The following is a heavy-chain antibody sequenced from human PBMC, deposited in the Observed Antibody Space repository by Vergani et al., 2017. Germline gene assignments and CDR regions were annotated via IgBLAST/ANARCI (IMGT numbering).Heavy chain of an antibody. J-gene: IGHJ5*02. CDR2: ISYDGSNK. CDR3: ARAGYSSSWYRTDWFDP. CDR1: GFTFSSYG. Sequence: QVQLVESGGGVVQPGRSLRLSCAASGFTFSSYGMHWVRQAPGKGLEWVAVISYDGSNKCYADSVKGRFTISRDNSKNTLYLQMNSLRAEDTALYYCARAGYSSSWYRTDWFDPWGQGTLVTVSS. D-gene: IGHD6-13*01. V-gene: IGHV3-30*03.